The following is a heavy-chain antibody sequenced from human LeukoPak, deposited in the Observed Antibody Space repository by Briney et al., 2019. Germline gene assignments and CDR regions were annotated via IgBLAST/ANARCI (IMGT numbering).Heavy chain of an antibody. CDR3: ATDRDWSFDY. Sequence: LPGGSLRLSCAASGFPFSTYSMNWVRQAPGKGLEWISYITTSGSNKFYADSVKGRFTVSRDNTRNSLYLQMNSLRDEDTALYYCATDRDWSFDYWGQGTLVAVSS. CDR1: GFPFSTYS. J-gene: IGHJ4*02. D-gene: IGHD3-9*01. CDR2: ITTSGSNK. V-gene: IGHV3-48*02.